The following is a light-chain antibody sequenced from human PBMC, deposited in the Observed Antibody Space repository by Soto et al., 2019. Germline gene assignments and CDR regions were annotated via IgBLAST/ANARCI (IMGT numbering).Light chain of an antibody. V-gene: IGLV2-23*02. J-gene: IGLJ2*01. CDR1: SSDVGSYNL. Sequence: QSVLTQPASVSGSPGQSITISCTGTSSDVGSYNLVSWYQQHPGKAPKLMIYEVSKRPSGVSNRFSGSKSGNTASLTISGLQAEDEADYYCCSYAGSSTSVVFGGVTKLTVL. CDR3: CSYAGSSTSVV. CDR2: EVS.